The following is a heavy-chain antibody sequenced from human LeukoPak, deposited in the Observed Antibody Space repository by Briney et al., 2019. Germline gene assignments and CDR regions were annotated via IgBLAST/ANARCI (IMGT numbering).Heavy chain of an antibody. Sequence: GGSLRLSCAASGFTVSSNYMGWVRQAPGKWLEWVSVIYSGGSTYYADSVKGRFTISRDNSKNALYLQMNSLRAEDTAVYYCASREPSNYYDSSGYYYSPALDYWGQGTLVTVSS. J-gene: IGHJ4*02. CDR1: GFTVSSNY. CDR3: ASREPSNYYDSSGYYYSPALDY. CDR2: IYSGGST. V-gene: IGHV3-53*01. D-gene: IGHD3-22*01.